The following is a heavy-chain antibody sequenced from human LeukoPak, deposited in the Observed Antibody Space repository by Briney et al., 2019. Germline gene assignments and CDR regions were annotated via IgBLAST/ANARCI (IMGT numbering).Heavy chain of an antibody. Sequence: SVKVSCKASGGTFSSCAISWVRQAPGQGLEWMGGIIPIFGTANYAQKFQGRVTITADESTSTAYMELSSLRSEDTAVYYCARHCSSTSCFPYYYYYMDVWGKGTTVTVSS. CDR2: IIPIFGTA. D-gene: IGHD2-2*01. CDR1: GGTFSSCA. J-gene: IGHJ6*03. V-gene: IGHV1-69*13. CDR3: ARHCSSTSCFPYYYYYMDV.